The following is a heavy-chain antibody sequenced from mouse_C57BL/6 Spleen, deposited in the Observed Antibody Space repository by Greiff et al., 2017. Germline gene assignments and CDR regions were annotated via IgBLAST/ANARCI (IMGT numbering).Heavy chain of an antibody. Sequence: EVHLVESGGGLVKPGGSLKLSCAASGFTFSDYGMHWVRQAPEKGPEWVAYISSVSCTIYYADTVTGRFTISRDNAKNTLFLQMTSLRSEDTAMYYCARQGDDYDVDAMDYWGQGTSVTVSS. CDR1: GFTFSDYG. D-gene: IGHD2-4*01. CDR3: ARQGDDYDVDAMDY. J-gene: IGHJ4*01. V-gene: IGHV5-17*01. CDR2: ISSVSCTI.